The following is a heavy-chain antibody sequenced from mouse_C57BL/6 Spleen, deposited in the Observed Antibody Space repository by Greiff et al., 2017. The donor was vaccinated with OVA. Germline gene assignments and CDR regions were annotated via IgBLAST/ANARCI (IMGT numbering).Heavy chain of an antibody. V-gene: IGHV5-4*01. Sequence: EVQRVESGGGLVKPGGSLKLSCAASGFTFSSYAMSWVRQTPEKRLEWVATISDGGSYTYYPDNVKGRFTISRDNAKNNLYLQMSHLKSEDTAMYYCARDRGDLLWLRRGFAYWGQGTLVTVSA. CDR2: ISDGGSYT. CDR1: GFTFSSYA. CDR3: ARDRGDLLWLRRGFAY. D-gene: IGHD2-2*01. J-gene: IGHJ3*01.